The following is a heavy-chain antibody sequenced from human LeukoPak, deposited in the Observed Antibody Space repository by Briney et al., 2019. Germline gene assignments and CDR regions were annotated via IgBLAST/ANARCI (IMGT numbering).Heavy chain of an antibody. CDR2: IYYSGST. Sequence: SSETLSLTCTVPGGSISSYYWSWIRQPPGKGLEWIGYIYYSGSTNYNPSLKSRVTISVDTSKNQFSLKLSSVTAADTAVYYCARWAYCGGDCALDYWGQGTLVTVSS. J-gene: IGHJ4*02. CDR1: GGSISSYY. CDR3: ARWAYCGGDCALDY. V-gene: IGHV4-59*01. D-gene: IGHD2-21*02.